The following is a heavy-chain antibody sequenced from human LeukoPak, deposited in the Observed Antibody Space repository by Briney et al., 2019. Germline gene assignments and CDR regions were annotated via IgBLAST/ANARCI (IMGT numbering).Heavy chain of an antibody. Sequence: GGSLRLSCAASGFAFYNYWMSWVRQAPGKGLEWVANIKQDGSEKYYVDSVKGRFTISRDNAKNSLYLQMNSLRAEDTAVYYCARGITIFGVISSYFDYWGQGTLVTVSS. CDR1: GFAFYNYW. CDR2: IKQDGSEK. CDR3: ARGITIFGVISSYFDY. V-gene: IGHV3-7*01. D-gene: IGHD3-3*01. J-gene: IGHJ4*02.